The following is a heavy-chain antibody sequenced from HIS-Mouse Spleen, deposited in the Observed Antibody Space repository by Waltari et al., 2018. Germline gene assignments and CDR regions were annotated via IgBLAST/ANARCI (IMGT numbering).Heavy chain of an antibody. D-gene: IGHD1-26*01. CDR1: GFTFSSYG. CDR3: AKGVGATTRGVDY. V-gene: IGHV3-30*18. CDR2: ISYDGSNK. Sequence: QVQLVESGGGVVQPGRSLRLSCAASGFTFSSYGMHWVRQAPGKGLEWVAVISYDGSNKYYADSVKGRFTISRDNSKNTLYLQMNSLRAEDTAVYYCAKGVGATTRGVDYWGQGTLVTVSS. J-gene: IGHJ4*02.